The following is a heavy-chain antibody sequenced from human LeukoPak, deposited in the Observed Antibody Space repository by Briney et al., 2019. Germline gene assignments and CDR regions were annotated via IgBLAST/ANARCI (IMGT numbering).Heavy chain of an antibody. CDR1: GFTFSSYW. D-gene: IGHD3-22*01. CDR3: ARDTETFYYESSGLAY. Sequence: GGSLRLSCAAPGFTFSSYWMSWVRQAPGKGLEWVANINQDGREKYYVDSVKGGFTISRDNAKNSLYLPMNSLRAEDTAVYYCARDTETFYYESSGLAYWGQGSLVTVSS. V-gene: IGHV3-7*01. J-gene: IGHJ4*02. CDR2: INQDGREK.